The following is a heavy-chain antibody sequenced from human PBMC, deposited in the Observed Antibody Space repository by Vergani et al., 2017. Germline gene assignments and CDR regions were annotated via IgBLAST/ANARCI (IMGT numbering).Heavy chain of an antibody. V-gene: IGHV3-7*03. Sequence: EVQLVESGGGLVQPGGSLRLSCAASGFTFSSYWMSWVRQAPGKGLEWVANIKQDGSEKYYVDSVKGRFTISRDNAKNSLYLQMNSLRVEDTAVYYCASDPWGQNPKTPPYYFDYWGQGTLVTVSS. CDR3: ASDPWGQNPKTPPYYFDY. J-gene: IGHJ4*02. CDR1: GFTFSSYW. D-gene: IGHD7-27*01. CDR2: IKQDGSEK.